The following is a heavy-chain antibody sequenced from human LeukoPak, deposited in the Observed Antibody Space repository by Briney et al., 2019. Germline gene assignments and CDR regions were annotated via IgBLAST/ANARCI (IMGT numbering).Heavy chain of an antibody. Sequence: GGSLRLSCAASGFTFSSYWMSWVRQAPGKGLEWVANIKQDGSEKYYVDSVKGRFTISRDNAKNSLYLQMNSLRAEDTAVYYRARANPGYSSSWVDWGQGTLVTVSS. D-gene: IGHD6-13*01. CDR2: IKQDGSEK. CDR1: GFTFSSYW. V-gene: IGHV3-7*05. J-gene: IGHJ4*02. CDR3: ARANPGYSSSWVD.